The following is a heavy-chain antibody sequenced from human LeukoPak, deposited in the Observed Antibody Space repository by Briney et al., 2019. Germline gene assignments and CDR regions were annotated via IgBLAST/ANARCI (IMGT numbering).Heavy chain of an antibody. Sequence: SVKVSCKASGGTFSSYAISWVQQAPGQGLEWMERIIPIFGTANYAQKFQGRVTITTDESTSTAYMELSSLRSEDTAVYYCATEIGHYDILTGYYADIDYWGQGTLVTVSS. J-gene: IGHJ4*02. V-gene: IGHV1-69*05. CDR1: GGTFSSYA. CDR3: ATEIGHYDILTGYYADIDY. D-gene: IGHD3-9*01. CDR2: IIPIFGTA.